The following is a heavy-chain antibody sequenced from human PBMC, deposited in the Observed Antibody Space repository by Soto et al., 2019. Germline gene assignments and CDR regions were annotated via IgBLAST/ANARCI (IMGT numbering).Heavy chain of an antibody. Sequence: PSETLSLTCRVSGGSISNDYWTWIRQPPGKGLEWIGYIYKGGSINYNPSLKSRVTITRDMSTSTAYMELSSLRSEDTAVYYCAAGLRFGELPFDYWGQGTLVTVSS. CDR2: IYKGGSI. J-gene: IGHJ4*02. D-gene: IGHD3-10*01. CDR3: AAGLRFGELPFDY. CDR1: GGSISNDY. V-gene: IGHV4-4*08.